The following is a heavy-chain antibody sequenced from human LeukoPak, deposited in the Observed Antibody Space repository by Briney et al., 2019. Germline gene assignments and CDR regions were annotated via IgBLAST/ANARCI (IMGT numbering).Heavy chain of an antibody. Sequence: AGGSLRLSCAASGFTFSSYGMSWVRQAPGKGLEWVSTISDSGGSTYSADSVKGRFTISRDNSENTLYLQMNSLRAEDTAVYYCAKRSGSTWGHFDYWGQGTLVTVSS. D-gene: IGHD6-19*01. V-gene: IGHV3-23*01. J-gene: IGHJ4*02. CDR3: AKRSGSTWGHFDY. CDR1: GFTFSSYG. CDR2: ISDSGGST.